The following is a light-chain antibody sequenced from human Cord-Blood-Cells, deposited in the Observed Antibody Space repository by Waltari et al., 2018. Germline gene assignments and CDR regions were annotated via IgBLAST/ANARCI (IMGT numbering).Light chain of an antibody. CDR3: QQYYSTPRT. J-gene: IGKJ1*01. CDR1: QSVLYSPNNKNY. V-gene: IGKV4-1*01. Sequence: DIVMTQSPDSLAVSLGERATLNCTYSQSVLYSPNNKNYLTWYQQKPGPPPKLLIYWASTRESGVPDRISGSGSGTDFTLTISSLHAEDVAVYYCQQYYSTPRTFGQGNKVEIK. CDR2: WAS.